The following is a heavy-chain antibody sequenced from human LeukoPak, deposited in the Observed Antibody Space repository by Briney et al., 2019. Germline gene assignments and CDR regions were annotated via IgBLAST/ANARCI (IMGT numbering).Heavy chain of an antibody. D-gene: IGHD3-16*02. CDR2: INPSGGST. V-gene: IGHV1-46*01. Sequence: ASVKVSCKASGYTFTSYYMHWVRQAPGQGLEWMGIINPSGGSTSYAQKFQGRVTMTRDTSTSTVYMELSSLRSEGTAVYYCARSPIEKSPYYDYVWGSYRPIPRYYFDYWGQGTLVTVSS. CDR1: GYTFTSYY. J-gene: IGHJ4*02. CDR3: ARSPIEKSPYYDYVWGSYRPIPRYYFDY.